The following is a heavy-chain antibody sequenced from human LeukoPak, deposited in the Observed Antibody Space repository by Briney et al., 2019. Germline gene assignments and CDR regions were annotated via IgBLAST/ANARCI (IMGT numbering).Heavy chain of an antibody. J-gene: IGHJ5*02. CDR1: GGSITSSSYY. CDR3: ARRRDGYNYLQGFDP. Sequence: PSETLSLTCTVSGGSITSSSYYWGWIRQPPGKGLEWIGSVYYSGSTYYNPSLKSRVTMSVDTSKNQFSLKLSSVIAADTAVYYCARRRDGYNYLQGFDPWGQGTLVTVSS. CDR2: VYYSGST. V-gene: IGHV4-39*01. D-gene: IGHD5-24*01.